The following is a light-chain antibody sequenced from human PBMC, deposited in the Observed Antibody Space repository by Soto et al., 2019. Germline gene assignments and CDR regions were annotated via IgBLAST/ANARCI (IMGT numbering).Light chain of an antibody. V-gene: IGLV2-14*01. Sequence: QSVLTQPASVSGSPGQSITISCTGTSSDVGGYNYFSWYQQHPRKAPKLLIFEVSDRPSGVSNRFSGSKSGNTASLTISGLQAEDEADYYCSSYSGSSIPYVFGTGTKVTVL. CDR1: SSDVGGYNY. CDR2: EVS. CDR3: SSYSGSSIPYV. J-gene: IGLJ1*01.